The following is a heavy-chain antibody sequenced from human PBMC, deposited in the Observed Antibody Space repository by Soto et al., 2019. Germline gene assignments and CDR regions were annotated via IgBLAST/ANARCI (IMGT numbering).Heavy chain of an antibody. J-gene: IGHJ6*03. V-gene: IGHV1-69*02. CDR2: IIPILGIA. CDR3: ARGVGGYAFYYYYMDV. CDR1: GGTFSSYT. Sequence: QVQLVQSGAEVKKPGSSVKVSCKASGGTFSSYTISWVRQAPGQGLEWMGRIIPILGIANYAQKFQGRVTITADKSTSTAYMELSSLRSEDTAVYYCARGVGGYAFYYYYMDVWGKGTTVTVSS. D-gene: IGHD5-12*01.